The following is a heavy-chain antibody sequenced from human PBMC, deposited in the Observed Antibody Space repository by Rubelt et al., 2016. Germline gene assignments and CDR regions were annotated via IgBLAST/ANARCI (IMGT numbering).Heavy chain of an antibody. CDR3: ARAQRIRLLMLYAPTFDY. V-gene: IGHV1-3*01. Sequence: QVQLVQSGAEVKKPGASVQVSCKASGYTFTSYAMHWVRQAPGQRLEWMGWINAGNGNTKYSQKFQGMVSITRDTSAGTAYMELGSLGSEEPAVYYCARAQRIRLLMLYAPTFDYWGQGTLVTVSS. D-gene: IGHD2-8*01. CDR1: GYTFTSYA. CDR2: INAGNGNT. J-gene: IGHJ4*02.